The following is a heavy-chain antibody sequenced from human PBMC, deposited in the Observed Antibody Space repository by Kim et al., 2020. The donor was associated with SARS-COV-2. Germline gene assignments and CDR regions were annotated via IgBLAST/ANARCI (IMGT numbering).Heavy chain of an antibody. V-gene: IGHV3-48*03. CDR1: GFTFSSYE. D-gene: IGHD1-26*01. J-gene: IGHJ3*01. CDR2: ISSSGSTI. Sequence: GGSLRLSCAASGFTFSSYEMNWVRQAPGKGLEWVSYISSSGSTIYYADSVKGRFTISRDNAKNSLYLQMNSLRAEDTAVYYCARDLLDLVGAWGEVWGQGTMVTVSS. CDR3: ARDLLDLVGAWGEV.